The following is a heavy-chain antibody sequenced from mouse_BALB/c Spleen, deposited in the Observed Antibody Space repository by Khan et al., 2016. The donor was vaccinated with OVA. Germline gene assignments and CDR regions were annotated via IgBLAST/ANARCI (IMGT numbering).Heavy chain of an antibody. Sequence: EVELVESGGGLVQPGGSRKLSCAASGFTFSSFGMHWVRQAPEKGLEWVAYVSSGSATIYYADIVKGRFTISRDNPKNTLFLQMTSLRSEDTAMXYCARLMITTWYFDVWGAGTTVTVSS. CDR2: VSSGSATI. CDR3: ARLMITTWYFDV. CDR1: GFTFSSFG. D-gene: IGHD2-4*01. J-gene: IGHJ1*01. V-gene: IGHV5-17*02.